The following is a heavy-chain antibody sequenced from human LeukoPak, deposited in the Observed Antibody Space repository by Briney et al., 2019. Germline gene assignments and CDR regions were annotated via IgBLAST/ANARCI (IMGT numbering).Heavy chain of an antibody. Sequence: PGGSLRLSCAASGFTFSSQAMSWVRQAPGKGLEWVSVISSGGNTYYTDSLKGRFTISRDNSKNTLYLQMSSLRVEDTAVYYCARNDRGAFDIWGQGTMVTVSS. CDR3: ARNDRGAFDI. CDR2: ISSGGNT. CDR1: GFTFSSQA. V-gene: IGHV3-53*01. J-gene: IGHJ3*02. D-gene: IGHD3-22*01.